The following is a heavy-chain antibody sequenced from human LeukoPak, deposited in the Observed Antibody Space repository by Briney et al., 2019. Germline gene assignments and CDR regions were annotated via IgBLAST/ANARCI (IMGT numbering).Heavy chain of an antibody. V-gene: IGHV4-39*07. D-gene: IGHD3-22*01. Sequence: PSETLSLTCTVSGGSISSSSHYWGWIRQPPGKGLAWIGSISYSGSTYYNPSLESRVTILVDTSKNQFSLKLSSVTAADTAVYFCARGPYSYDSSGAFDIWGQGTMVTVSS. J-gene: IGHJ3*02. CDR3: ARGPYSYDSSGAFDI. CDR1: GGSISSSSHY. CDR2: ISYSGST.